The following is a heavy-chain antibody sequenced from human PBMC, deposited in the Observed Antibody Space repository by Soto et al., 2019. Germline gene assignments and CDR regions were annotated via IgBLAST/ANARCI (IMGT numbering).Heavy chain of an antibody. Sequence: SETLSLTCTVSGGSISSGGYYWSWIRQHPGKGLEWIGYIYYSGSTYYNPSLKSRVTISVDTSKNQFSLKLSSVTAADTAVYYCAGGDKEVRNNDRITMVREAGGVSDSYGMDVWGQGTTVTVSS. J-gene: IGHJ6*02. CDR3: AGGDKEVRNNDRITMVREAGGVSDSYGMDV. CDR1: GGSISSGGYY. D-gene: IGHD3-10*01. V-gene: IGHV4-31*03. CDR2: IYYSGST.